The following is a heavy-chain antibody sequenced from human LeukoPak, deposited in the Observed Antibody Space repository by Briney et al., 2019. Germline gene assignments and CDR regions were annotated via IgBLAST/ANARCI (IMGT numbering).Heavy chain of an antibody. Sequence: GASVKVSCKASGYTFTSYYMHWVRQAPGQGLEWMGIINPSGGSRSYAQKFQGRVTMTRDTSTSTVYMELSSLRSEDTAVYYCARGSILGAKTLGFGAFDIWGQGTMVTVSS. CDR1: GYTFTSYY. CDR2: INPSGGSR. CDR3: ARGSILGAKTLGFGAFDI. D-gene: IGHD1-26*01. J-gene: IGHJ3*02. V-gene: IGHV1-46*01.